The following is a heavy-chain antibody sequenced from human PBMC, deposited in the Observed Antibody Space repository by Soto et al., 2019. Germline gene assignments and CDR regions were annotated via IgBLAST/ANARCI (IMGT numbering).Heavy chain of an antibody. CDR2: IIPIFGTA. CDR1: GGTFSSYA. CDR3: ANGYRSGWGNLFVL. J-gene: IGHJ5*02. D-gene: IGHD6-19*01. V-gene: IGHV1-69*01. Sequence: SVKVSCKASGGTFSSYAISWVRQAPGQGLEWMGGIIPIFGTANYEQKFQGRVTITAGEYTSTAYMELSSLRSEETAGYYRANGYRSGWGNLFVLCGPGTLVTVSS.